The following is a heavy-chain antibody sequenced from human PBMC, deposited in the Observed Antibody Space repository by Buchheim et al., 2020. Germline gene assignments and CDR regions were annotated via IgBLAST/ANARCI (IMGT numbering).Heavy chain of an antibody. CDR3: ATTHGGVGDYYYYGMDV. D-gene: IGHD3-10*01. J-gene: IGHJ6*02. Sequence: QVQLVQSGAEVKKPGASVKASCKVSGYTLTELSMHWVRQAPGKGLEWMGGFDPEVGETIYAQKFKGRATRPREPLPDTPYMELSSLRSEDTAVYYCATTHGGVGDYYYYGMDVWGQGTT. CDR1: GYTLTELS. CDR2: FDPEVGET. V-gene: IGHV1-24*01.